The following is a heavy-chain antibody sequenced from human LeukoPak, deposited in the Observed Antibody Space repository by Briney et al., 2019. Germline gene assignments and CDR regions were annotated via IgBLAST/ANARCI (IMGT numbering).Heavy chain of an antibody. D-gene: IGHD2-21*02. Sequence: PAQTLTLTCTASGDSISSSNYYWGRIRQPPGKGLEGIGDSSIRGNTLYTQSLKTVDTISANTSKNPFSLKVNYVTDADAAVYYCGRIRTPRRTAPVDCWGQGTLVTVSS. CDR1: GDSISSSNYY. V-gene: IGHV4-39*01. J-gene: IGHJ4*02. CDR2: SSIRGNT. CDR3: GRIRTPRRTAPVDC.